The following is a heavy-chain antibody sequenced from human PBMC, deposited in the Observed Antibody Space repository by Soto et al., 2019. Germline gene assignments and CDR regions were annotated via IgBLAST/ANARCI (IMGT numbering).Heavy chain of an antibody. CDR3: ARPVVVVAATPDDAFDI. J-gene: IGHJ3*02. V-gene: IGHV3-21*01. Sequence: GGSLRLSCAASGFTFSSYSMNWVRQAPGKGLEWVSSISSSSSYIYYADSVKGRFTTSRDNAKNSLYLQMNSLRAEDTAVYYCARPVVVVAATPDDAFDIWGQGTMVTVSS. CDR1: GFTFSSYS. CDR2: ISSSSSYI. D-gene: IGHD2-15*01.